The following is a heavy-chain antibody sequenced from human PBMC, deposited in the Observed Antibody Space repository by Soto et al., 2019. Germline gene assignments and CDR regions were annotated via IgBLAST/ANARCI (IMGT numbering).Heavy chain of an antibody. Sequence: EVQLVESGGGLVQPGGSLRLSCAASGFTFSDHYMEWVRQAPGKGLEWVGRIRNKANSYTTEYGASVKGRFTISRDDSKNSLSPQMNSLKTEVTAAYYCASAWFGELKYFYFWGQGTLVTVSS. J-gene: IGHJ4*02. CDR2: IRNKANSYTT. CDR3: ASAWFGELKYFYF. CDR1: GFTFSDHY. D-gene: IGHD3-10*01. V-gene: IGHV3-72*01.